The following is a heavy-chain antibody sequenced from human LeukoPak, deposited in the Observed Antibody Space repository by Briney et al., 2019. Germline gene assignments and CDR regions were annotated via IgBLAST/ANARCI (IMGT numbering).Heavy chain of an antibody. CDR3: ARHVPQVGWYYYDSSGYYQGFDY. J-gene: IGHJ4*02. CDR1: GYSFTSYW. Sequence: PGESLKISCQGSGYSFTSYWIGWVRQMPGKGLEWMGIIYPGDSDTRYSPSFQGQVTISADKSISTAYLQWSSLKASDTAMYYCARHVPQVGWYYYDSSGYYQGFDYWGQGTLVTVSS. V-gene: IGHV5-51*01. CDR2: IYPGDSDT. D-gene: IGHD3-22*01.